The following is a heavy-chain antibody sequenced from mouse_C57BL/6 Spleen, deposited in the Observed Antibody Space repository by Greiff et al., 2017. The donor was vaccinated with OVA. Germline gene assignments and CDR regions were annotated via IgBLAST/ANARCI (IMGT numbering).Heavy chain of an antibody. CDR3: ARERAYNWDYFDY. D-gene: IGHD4-1*01. CDR2: ISYDGSN. CDR1: GYSITSGYY. V-gene: IGHV3-6*01. J-gene: IGHJ2*01. Sequence: ESGPGLVKPSQSLSLTCSVTGYSITSGYYWNWIRQFPGNKLEWMGYISYDGSNNYNPSLKNRISITRDTSKNQFFLKLNSVTTEDTATYYCARERAYNWDYFDYWGQGTTLTVSS.